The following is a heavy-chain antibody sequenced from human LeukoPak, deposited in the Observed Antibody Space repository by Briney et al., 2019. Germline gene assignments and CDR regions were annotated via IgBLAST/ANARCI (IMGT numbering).Heavy chain of an antibody. D-gene: IGHD6-13*01. CDR2: IYPGDYRI. CDR3: ACRDLPSTWSFP. CDR1: GYRLTSYW. Sequence: GGSPKTSRQGLGYRLTSYWIAWVRQMPRKGIEWMGHIYPGDYRIRYNPPLQRQAPTSVAKSISTAYPQWASPKASDTAMYYCACRDLPSTWSFPWGQGPLATVSS. V-gene: IGHV5-51*01. J-gene: IGHJ5*02.